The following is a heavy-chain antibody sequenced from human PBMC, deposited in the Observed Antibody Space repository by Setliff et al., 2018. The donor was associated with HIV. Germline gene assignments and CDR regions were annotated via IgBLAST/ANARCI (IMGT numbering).Heavy chain of an antibody. J-gene: IGHJ6*02. D-gene: IGHD3-10*01. Sequence: SETLSLTCTVSGGSISNDYWHWIRQSPGRGLEWIGYIYYNGSTNYSPSLKSRVTISVDTSKNQFSLKLSSVTAADTAVYYCARVRGRYYYHYAMDVWGQGTTVTVSS. V-gene: IGHV4-59*12. CDR3: ARVRGRYYYHYAMDV. CDR2: IYYNGST. CDR1: GGSISNDY.